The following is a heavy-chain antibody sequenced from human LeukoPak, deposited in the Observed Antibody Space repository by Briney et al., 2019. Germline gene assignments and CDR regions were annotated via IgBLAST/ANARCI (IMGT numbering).Heavy chain of an antibody. Sequence: PGGSLRLSCSASGFTFSTYDMHWVRQAPGKGLEWVAFIRYDGSNKYYADSVKGRFTISRDNSKNTLYLQMNSLRAEDTAVYYCDTPGGLRAVWGQGTLVTVSS. CDR2: IRYDGSNK. CDR1: GFTFSTYD. J-gene: IGHJ4*02. D-gene: IGHD4-17*01. CDR3: DTPGGLRAV. V-gene: IGHV3-30*02.